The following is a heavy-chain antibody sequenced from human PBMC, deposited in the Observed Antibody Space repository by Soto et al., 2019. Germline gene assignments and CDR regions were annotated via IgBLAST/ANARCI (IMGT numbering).Heavy chain of an antibody. D-gene: IGHD6-19*01. CDR3: ARRFVGGTYPNGFDP. J-gene: IGHJ5*02. Sequence: QVQLRESGPGLVKPSQTLSLTCTVSDGSISSGVYYWSWIRQPPGKGLEWIGYIYFSGDTYYNPSLKGRLSISRDTSKNQFFLRLSSVTAADTAVYYCARRFVGGTYPNGFDPWGQGTLVTVSS. CDR1: DGSISSGVYY. V-gene: IGHV4-30-4*01. CDR2: IYFSGDT.